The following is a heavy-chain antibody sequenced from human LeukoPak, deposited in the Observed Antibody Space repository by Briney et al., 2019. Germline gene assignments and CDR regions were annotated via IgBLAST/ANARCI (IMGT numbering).Heavy chain of an antibody. J-gene: IGHJ4*02. CDR1: GFTFSDYY. V-gene: IGHV3-11*01. Sequence: GGSLRLSCAASGFTFSDYYMSWVRQAPGKGLEWVSYVSQSGTTIYYADSVKGRFTISRDNGKNSLYLQMNSLRAEDTAVYYCAREGHTYGSDYWGQGTLVTVSS. CDR3: AREGHTYGSDY. D-gene: IGHD3-10*01. CDR2: VSQSGTTI.